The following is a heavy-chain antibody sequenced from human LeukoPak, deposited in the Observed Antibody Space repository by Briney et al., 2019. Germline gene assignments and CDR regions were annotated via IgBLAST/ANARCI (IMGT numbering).Heavy chain of an antibody. D-gene: IGHD3-22*01. CDR2: ISGSGGST. V-gene: IGHV3-23*01. J-gene: IGHJ3*02. CDR3: AKVSELDYYDSSGRGAFDI. CDR1: GFTFSSYA. Sequence: GGSLRLSCAASGFTFSSYAMSWVRQAPGKGLEWVSAISGSGGSTYYADSVKGRFTISRDNSKNTLYLQMNSLRAEDTAVYYCAKVSELDYYDSSGRGAFDIWGQGTMVTVSS.